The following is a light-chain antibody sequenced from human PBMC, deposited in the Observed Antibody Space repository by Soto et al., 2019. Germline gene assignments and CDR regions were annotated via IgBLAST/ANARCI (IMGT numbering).Light chain of an antibody. CDR1: QSVSSSY. J-gene: IGKJ5*01. CDR2: GAS. Sequence: IVLTQSPGTLSLSPGERATLSCRASQSVSSSYLAWYQQKPGQAPRLLIYGASSRATGIPDRFSGSGSGTDFTLTISRLETEDFAVYYCQQYGSSPRTFGQGTRLEI. V-gene: IGKV3-20*01. CDR3: QQYGSSPRT.